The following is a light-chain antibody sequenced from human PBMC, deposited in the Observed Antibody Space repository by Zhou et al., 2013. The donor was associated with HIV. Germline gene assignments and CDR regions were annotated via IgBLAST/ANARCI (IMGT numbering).Light chain of an antibody. CDR1: RDISSY. CDR3: QQSYSTPPEYT. V-gene: IGKV1-39*01. CDR2: AAS. J-gene: IGKJ2*01. Sequence: DIQLTQSPSSLSASVGDRVTITCRASRDISSYLNWYQQKPGKAPNLLIYAASSLQSGVPSRFTGSGYGTYFTLTISGLRPEDFATYFCQQSYSTPPEYTFGRGTKVEIK.